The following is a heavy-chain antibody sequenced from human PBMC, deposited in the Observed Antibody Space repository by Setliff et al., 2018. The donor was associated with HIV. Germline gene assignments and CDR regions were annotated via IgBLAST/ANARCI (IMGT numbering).Heavy chain of an antibody. CDR3: ARQGGEMAKITAKDYYMGV. J-gene: IGHJ6*03. Sequence: SETLSLTCAVYGGPLSGYFWSWIRQSPGKGLEWIGEISFSGSTNYNPSLKSRVTISLDTSKNQFSLKLRSVTAADTAVYYCARQGGEMAKITAKDYYMGVWGKGTTVPV. CDR2: ISFSGST. V-gene: IGHV4-34*01. D-gene: IGHD5-12*01. CDR1: GGPLSGYF.